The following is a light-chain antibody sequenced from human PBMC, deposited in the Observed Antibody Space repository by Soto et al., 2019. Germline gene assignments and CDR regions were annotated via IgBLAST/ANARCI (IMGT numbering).Light chain of an antibody. CDR1: QSISNY. V-gene: IGKV1-39*01. CDR2: AAS. J-gene: IGKJ1*01. CDR3: QQSYSTPRT. Sequence: DIQMTQSPSSLSASVGDRVTITCRASQSISNYLNWYQQKPGKAPKLLMFAASSLQSGVPSRFSVGGSGTDFTLTISSLQPEDFPTYYCQQSYSTPRTFGQGTKVEIK.